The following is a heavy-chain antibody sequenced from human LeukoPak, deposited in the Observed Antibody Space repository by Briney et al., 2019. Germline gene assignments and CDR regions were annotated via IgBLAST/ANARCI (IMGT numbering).Heavy chain of an antibody. J-gene: IGHJ6*02. CDR2: IYYSGST. Sequence: SQTLSLTCTVSGGSISSGGYYWSWIRQHPGEGLEWIGYIYYSGSTYYNPSLKSRVTISVDTSKNQFSLKLSSVTAADTAVYYCARDRRELELGEDYYYYGMDVWGQGTTVTVSS. V-gene: IGHV4-31*03. D-gene: IGHD1-7*01. CDR1: GGSISSGGYY. CDR3: ARDRRELELGEDYYYYGMDV.